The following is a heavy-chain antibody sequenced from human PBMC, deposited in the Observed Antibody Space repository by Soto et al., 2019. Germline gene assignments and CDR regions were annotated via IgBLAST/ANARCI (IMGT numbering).Heavy chain of an antibody. J-gene: IGHJ6*02. Sequence: SETLSLTCTVSGGSISSGDYYWSWIRQPPGKGLEWIGYIYYSGSTYYNPSLKSRVTISVDTSKNQFSLKLSSVTAADTAAYYCARDRASQYYYDSSDWYYYYGMDVWGQGTTVTVSS. CDR3: ARDRASQYYYDSSDWYYYYGMDV. V-gene: IGHV4-30-4*01. CDR1: GGSISSGDYY. CDR2: IYYSGST. D-gene: IGHD3-22*01.